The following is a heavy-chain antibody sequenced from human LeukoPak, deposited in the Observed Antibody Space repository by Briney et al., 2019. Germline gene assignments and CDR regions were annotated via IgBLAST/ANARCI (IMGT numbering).Heavy chain of an antibody. Sequence: SVKVSCKASGYTFTSYGISWVRRAPGQGLEWMGWISAYNGNTNYAQKLQGRVTMTTDTSTSTAYMELRSLRSDDTAVYYCARDRHCSSTSCYPQWFDPWGQGTLVTVSS. V-gene: IGHV1-18*01. CDR3: ARDRHCSSTSCYPQWFDP. D-gene: IGHD2-2*01. J-gene: IGHJ5*02. CDR2: ISAYNGNT. CDR1: GYTFTSYG.